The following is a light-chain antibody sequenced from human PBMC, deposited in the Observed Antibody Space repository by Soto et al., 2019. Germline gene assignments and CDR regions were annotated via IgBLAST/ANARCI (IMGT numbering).Light chain of an antibody. CDR2: GTS. CDR1: PSLTSRY. CDR3: QQYHSSPRT. J-gene: IGKJ1*01. V-gene: IGKV3-20*01. Sequence: LFMQSLGTLALCPGKRATRWCSASPSLTSRYLAWYRQKPGQAPRLLIYGTSSRATGIPDRFSGSGPGTDFTLTISRLEPEDFAVYYCQQYHSSPRTFGQGAAVEI.